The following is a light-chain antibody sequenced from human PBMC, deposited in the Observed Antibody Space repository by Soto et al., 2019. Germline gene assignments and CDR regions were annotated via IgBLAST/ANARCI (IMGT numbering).Light chain of an antibody. CDR1: NIGSKG. Sequence: SYELTEPPSVSGAPGKTASISCGGNNIGSKGVHWYQQKPGQAPVLVIDSDTDLPPVIPERFSGSNSANLATLTISRVEAGDEADYYCQVWDSGSAHVVFGGGTKLTVL. J-gene: IGLJ2*01. V-gene: IGLV3-21*04. CDR3: QVWDSGSAHVV. CDR2: SDT.